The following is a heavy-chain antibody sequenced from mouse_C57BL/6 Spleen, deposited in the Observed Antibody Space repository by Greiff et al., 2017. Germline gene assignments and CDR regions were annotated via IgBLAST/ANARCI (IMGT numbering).Heavy chain of an antibody. CDR3: ARRGGSLYYYAMGC. Sequence: QVQLQQPGAELVMPGASVKLSCKASGYTFTSYWMHWVKQRPGQGLEWIGEIDPSDSYTNYNQKFKGKSTLTVDKSSSTAYMQLSSLTSEDSAVYYCARRGGSLYYYAMGCWGTGTSVTVST. CDR2: IDPSDSYT. CDR1: GYTFTSYW. V-gene: IGHV1-69*01. J-gene: IGHJ4*01. D-gene: IGHD1-1*02.